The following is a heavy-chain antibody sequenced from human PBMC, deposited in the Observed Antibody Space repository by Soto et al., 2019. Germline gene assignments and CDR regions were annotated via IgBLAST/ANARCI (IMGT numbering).Heavy chain of an antibody. D-gene: IGHD5-12*01. CDR3: ASLLTGGGYDLQREGNY. CDR2: ISSSSSYI. J-gene: IGHJ4*02. V-gene: IGHV3-21*01. Sequence: GGSLRLSCAASGFTFSSYSMNWVRQAPGKGLEWVSSISSSSSYIYYADSVKGRFTISRDNAKNSLYLQMNGLRAEDTAVYYCASLLTGGGYDLQREGNYWGQGTLVTVSS. CDR1: GFTFSSYS.